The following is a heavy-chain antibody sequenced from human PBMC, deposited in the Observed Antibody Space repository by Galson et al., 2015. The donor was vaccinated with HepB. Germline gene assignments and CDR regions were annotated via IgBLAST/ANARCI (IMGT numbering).Heavy chain of an antibody. CDR3: ARDDRRRGDAFDI. CDR2: VYNSGSA. CDR1: GGSISFYY. V-gene: IGHV4-59*01. D-gene: IGHD3-10*01. Sequence: SETLSLTCTVSGGSISFYYWSWIRQPPGKGLEWIGYVYNSGSASYNPSLRSRVSMSVDTSKKQFSLKLNSVTAADTALYFCARDDRRRGDAFDIWGQGTMVTVSS. J-gene: IGHJ3*02.